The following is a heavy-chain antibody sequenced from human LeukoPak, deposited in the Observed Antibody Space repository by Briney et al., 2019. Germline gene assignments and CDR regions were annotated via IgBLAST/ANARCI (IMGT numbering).Heavy chain of an antibody. Sequence: PGGSLRLSCAASGFTFSSYSMNWVRQAPGKGLEWVSSISSSSSSYIYYADSVKGRFTISRDNAKNSLYLQMNSLRAEDTAVYYCARDRAQGAFDIWGQGTMVTVSS. CDR2: ISSSSSSYI. CDR3: ARDRAQGAFDI. CDR1: GFTFSSYS. J-gene: IGHJ3*02. V-gene: IGHV3-21*01.